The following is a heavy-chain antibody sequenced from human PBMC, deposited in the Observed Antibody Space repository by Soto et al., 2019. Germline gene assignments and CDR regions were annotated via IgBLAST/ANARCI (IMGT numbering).Heavy chain of an antibody. Sequence: EVQLVQSGAEVKKPGESLRISCKGSGYSFTSYWITWVRQMPGKGLEWMGKIDPSDSYTYYSPSFQGHVTISTDKSITTAYLQWSSLRASHTAMYYCARSIAAAGTNWGQGTLVTVSS. D-gene: IGHD6-13*01. CDR3: ARSIAAAGTN. CDR1: GYSFTSYW. V-gene: IGHV5-10-1*01. J-gene: IGHJ4*02. CDR2: IDPSDSYT.